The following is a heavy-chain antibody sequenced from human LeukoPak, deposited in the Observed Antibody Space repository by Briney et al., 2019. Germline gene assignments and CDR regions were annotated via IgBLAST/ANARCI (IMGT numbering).Heavy chain of an antibody. V-gene: IGHV3-30*15. CDR1: GFTFSSFA. CDR3: SRDGDVTGETFDY. CDR2: MSSDGIRE. J-gene: IGHJ4*02. Sequence: QPGRSLRLSCAASGFTFSSFAMHWVRQAPGKGLEWVAVMSSDGIRENYADSVKGRFTISRDNSKSTLFLQMSSLRPEDTAVYYCSRDGDVTGETFDYWGQGTLVTVSS. D-gene: IGHD2-21*02.